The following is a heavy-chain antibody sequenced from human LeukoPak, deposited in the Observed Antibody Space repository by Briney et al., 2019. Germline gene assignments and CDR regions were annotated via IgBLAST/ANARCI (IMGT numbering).Heavy chain of an antibody. D-gene: IGHD2-2*01. CDR2: IYHSGST. V-gene: IGHV4-38-2*01. Sequence: PSETLSLTCGVSGYSISSGYYWSWIRQPPGKGLEWIGSIYHSGSTYYNPSLKSRVTISVDTSKNQFSLKLSSVTAADTAVYYCARQRGYCSSTSCFHNWFDPWGQGTLVTVSS. CDR1: GYSISSGYY. CDR3: ARQRGYCSSTSCFHNWFDP. J-gene: IGHJ5*02.